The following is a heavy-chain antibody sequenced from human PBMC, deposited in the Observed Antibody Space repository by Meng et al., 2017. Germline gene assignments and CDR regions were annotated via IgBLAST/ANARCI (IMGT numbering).Heavy chain of an antibody. J-gene: IGHJ4*02. D-gene: IGHD6-19*01. CDR1: GFTFSDFE. CDR3: ARDLAVGSPS. V-gene: IGHV3-48*03. Sequence: LSLTCAASGFTFSDFEMNWVRQAPGKGLEWVSYISSRGGTKYYADSVKDRFTISRDNAKSSLYLQMNSLRAEDTAVYYCARDLAVGSPSWGQGTLVTVSS. CDR2: ISSRGGTK.